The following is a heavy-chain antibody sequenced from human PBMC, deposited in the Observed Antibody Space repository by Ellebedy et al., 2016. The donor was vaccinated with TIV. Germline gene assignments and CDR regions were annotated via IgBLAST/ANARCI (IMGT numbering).Heavy chain of an antibody. CDR2: ISSDGSLI. CDR1: GFIFSDYY. CDR3: ARDTKFIDHQHNWFDP. J-gene: IGHJ5*02. Sequence: GGSLRLSYAASGFIFSDYYMSWTRQAPGKGLEWVSYISSDGSLIYYADSVKGRFTISRDNARNSLYLQMNSLRAEDTAIYYCARDTKFIDHQHNWFDPWGQGTLVTVSS. V-gene: IGHV3-11*01. D-gene: IGHD2-8*01.